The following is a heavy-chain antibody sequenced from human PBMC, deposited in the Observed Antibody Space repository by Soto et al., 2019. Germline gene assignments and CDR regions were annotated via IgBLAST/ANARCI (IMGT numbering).Heavy chain of an antibody. V-gene: IGHV4-4*02. J-gene: IGHJ6*02. D-gene: IGHD2-15*01. CDR2: IDHYENT. Sequence: QVQLQESGPGLVKPSGTLSLTCAVSGGSFSGSDWWRWVRQPPGEGLEWIGQIDHYENTNYNPSLEIRGRISVDKSMKHFSPQISSMAEAGTPVYNRARAGREYCSGEACYSGPYSMDVWGQGTTVTLPS. CDR3: ARAGREYCSGEACYSGPYSMDV. CDR1: GGSFSGSDW.